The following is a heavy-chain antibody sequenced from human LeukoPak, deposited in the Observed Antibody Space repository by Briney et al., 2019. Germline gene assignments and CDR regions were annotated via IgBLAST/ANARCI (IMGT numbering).Heavy chain of an antibody. V-gene: IGHV3-23*01. CDR1: GFTFSSYA. D-gene: IGHD6-19*01. CDR3: AKDIKVGDISGWIDAFDI. CDR2: IRGNDGST. J-gene: IGHJ3*02. Sequence: GGSLRLSCAASGFTFSSYAMSWVRQAPGKGLEWVSTIRGNDGSTFYADSVKGRFTISRDNSKNTLSLQMNSLRAEDTALYYCAKDIKVGDISGWIDAFDIWGQGTMVTVSS.